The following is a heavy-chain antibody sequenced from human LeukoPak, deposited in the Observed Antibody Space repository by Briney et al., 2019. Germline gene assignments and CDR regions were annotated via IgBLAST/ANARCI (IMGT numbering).Heavy chain of an antibody. D-gene: IGHD6-19*01. Sequence: GASVKVSCKASGYTFTGYYMHWVRQAPGQGLEWMGWINPNSGGTNYAQKFQGRVTMTRDTSISTAYMELSRLRSDDTAVYYCARDLNRFGVYSSGFRKDDYWGQGTLVTVPS. CDR2: INPNSGGT. CDR1: GYTFTGYY. J-gene: IGHJ4*02. V-gene: IGHV1-2*02. CDR3: ARDLNRFGVYSSGFRKDDY.